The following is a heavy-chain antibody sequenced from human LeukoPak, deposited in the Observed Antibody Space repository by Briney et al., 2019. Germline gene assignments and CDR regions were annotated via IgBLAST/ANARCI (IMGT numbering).Heavy chain of an antibody. CDR3: ARAPPRGGWFDS. D-gene: IGHD3-10*01. CDR1: GGSISTYY. J-gene: IGHJ5*01. Sequence: SETLSLTCSVSGGSISTYYWTWIRQSPGKGLEWIGYIYYNGYTNFNPSLKSRVTISVDTSNNQFSLEVASVSAADTAVYYCARAPPRGGWFDSWGQGTLVTVPS. CDR2: IYYNGYT. V-gene: IGHV4-59*01.